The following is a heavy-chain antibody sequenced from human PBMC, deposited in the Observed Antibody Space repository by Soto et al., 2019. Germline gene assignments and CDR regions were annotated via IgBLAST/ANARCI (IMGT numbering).Heavy chain of an antibody. CDR2: IYTSGST. CDR3: VRGSGGGKQWIYYFDY. CDR1: GGSISSYY. D-gene: IGHD2-8*02. Sequence: SETLSLTCTVSGGSISSYYWSWIRQPAGKGLEWIGRIYTSGSTNYNPSLKSRVTMSVDTSKNQFSLKLSSVTAADTAVYYCVRGSGGGKQWIYYFDYWGQGTLVTVSS. V-gene: IGHV4-4*07. J-gene: IGHJ4*02.